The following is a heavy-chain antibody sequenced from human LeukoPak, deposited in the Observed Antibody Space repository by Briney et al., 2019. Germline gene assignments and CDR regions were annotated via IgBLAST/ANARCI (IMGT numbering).Heavy chain of an antibody. J-gene: IGHJ3*02. CDR1: GFTFSSYW. Sequence: TGGSLRLSCAASGFTFSSYWMNWVRQAPGKGLEWVSYISSSSSTIYYADSVKGRFTISRDNSKNTLYLQMNSLRAEDTAVYYCARQSVPNTLLRFLEWSGWDDAFDIWGQGTMVTVSS. CDR3: ARQSVPNTLLRFLEWSGWDDAFDI. V-gene: IGHV3-48*01. D-gene: IGHD3-3*01. CDR2: ISSSSSTI.